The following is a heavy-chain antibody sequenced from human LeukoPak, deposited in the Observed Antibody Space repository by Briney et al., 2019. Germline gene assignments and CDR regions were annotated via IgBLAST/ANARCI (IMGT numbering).Heavy chain of an antibody. D-gene: IGHD3-22*01. V-gene: IGHV4-59*08. CDR2: IYYSGST. CDR3: ARGSLNYYESSGYYP. CDR1: GGSISTYY. Sequence: PSETLSLTCTVSGGSISTYYWSWIRQPPGKGLEWIGYIYYSGSTYYNPSLKSRVTISVDTSKNQFSLKLSSVTAADTAVYYCARGSLNYYESSGYYPWGQGTLVTVSS. J-gene: IGHJ5*02.